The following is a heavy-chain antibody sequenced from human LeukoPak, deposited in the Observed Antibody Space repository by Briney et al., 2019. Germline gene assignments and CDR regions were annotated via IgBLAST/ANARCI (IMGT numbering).Heavy chain of an antibody. J-gene: IGHJ3*02. Sequence: SETLSLTCTVSGGSISSYYWSWIRQPPGKGLEWIGYIYYSGSTNYNPSLKSRVTISVDTSKNHFSLKLSSVTAADTAVYYCARDLLELEAFDIRGQGTMGTVSS. D-gene: IGHD1-7*01. V-gene: IGHV4-59*01. CDR2: IYYSGST. CDR3: ARDLLELEAFDI. CDR1: GGSISSYY.